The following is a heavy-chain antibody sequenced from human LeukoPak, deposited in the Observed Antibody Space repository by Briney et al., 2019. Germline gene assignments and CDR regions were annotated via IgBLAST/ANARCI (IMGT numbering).Heavy chain of an antibody. V-gene: IGHV3-66*01. CDR3: ASPGETPFDH. D-gene: IGHD2-21*01. J-gene: IGHJ4*02. Sequence: GGSLRLSCAASGFTVSSNYMSWVRQAPGKGLEWVSIIFDGGSTNYADSVKGRFTISRDNSKNTVDLQMNSLRAEDTAVYYCASPGETPFDHWGQGTLVTVSS. CDR1: GFTVSSNY. CDR2: IFDGGST.